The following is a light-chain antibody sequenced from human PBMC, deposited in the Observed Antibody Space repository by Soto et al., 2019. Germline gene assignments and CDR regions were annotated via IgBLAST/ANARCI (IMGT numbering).Light chain of an antibody. Sequence: EIVLTQSPGTLSLSPGERATLSCRASQSVGTCLAWYQQKPGQAPRLLIYGASSRATGIPDRFSGSGSGTDFTLTISRLVPEDFAVYYCQQYDSSALTFGGGTKVDIK. J-gene: IGKJ4*01. V-gene: IGKV3-20*01. CDR3: QQYDSSALT. CDR1: QSVGTC. CDR2: GAS.